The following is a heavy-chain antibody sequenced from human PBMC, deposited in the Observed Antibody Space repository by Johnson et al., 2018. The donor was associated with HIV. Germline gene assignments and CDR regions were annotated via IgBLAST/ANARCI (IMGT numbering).Heavy chain of an antibody. D-gene: IGHD6-13*01. J-gene: IGHJ3*02. V-gene: IGHV3-30-3*01. Sequence: QVQLVESGGGLVKPGGSLRLSCAASGFTFSSYWMSWVRQAPGKGLEWVAVISYDGSNKYYADSVKGRFTISRDNSKNTLYLKMNSLKTDDTAVYYCSLGRAAGRLPAFDIWGQGTMVTVSS. CDR3: SLGRAAGRLPAFDI. CDR2: ISYDGSNK. CDR1: GFTFSSYW.